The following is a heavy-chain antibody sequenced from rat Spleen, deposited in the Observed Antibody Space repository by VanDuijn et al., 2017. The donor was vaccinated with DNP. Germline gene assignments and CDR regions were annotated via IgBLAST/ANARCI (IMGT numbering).Heavy chain of an antibody. V-gene: IGHV5-25*01. J-gene: IGHJ3*01. CDR3: ATRDYYTGPYNSFAH. Sequence: EVQLVESGGGLVQPGRSLTLSCAASGFTFSNYYMAWVRQAPKKGLEWVATVSTSDSRTYYPDSVKGRFTISRDNAQSSLYLQMNSLKSEDTATYYCATRDYYTGPYNSFAHWGQGTLVTVSS. D-gene: IGHD1-6*01. CDR2: VSTSDSRT. CDR1: GFTFSNYY.